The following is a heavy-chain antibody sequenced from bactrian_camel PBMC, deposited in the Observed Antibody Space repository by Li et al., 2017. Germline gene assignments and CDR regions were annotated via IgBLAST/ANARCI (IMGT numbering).Heavy chain of an antibody. Sequence: HVQLVESGGGSVQRGGSLNVSCVVSGNTYRIRYMGWFRQAPGKEREGVAVTDSDGSTNYADSVKGRFTISKDNAKNIIYLQMSSLTPDDTAMYYCAAGTRIIVGDYCDGITTWGQGTQVTVS. CDR2: TDSDGST. D-gene: IGHD3*01. CDR3: AAGTRIIVGDYCDGITT. V-gene: IGHV3S53*01. J-gene: IGHJ6*01. CDR1: GNTYRIRY.